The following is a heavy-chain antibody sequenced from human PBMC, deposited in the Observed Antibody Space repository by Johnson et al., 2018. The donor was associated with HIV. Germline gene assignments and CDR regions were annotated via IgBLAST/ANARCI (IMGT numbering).Heavy chain of an antibody. CDR3: ARALGLEVCAFDI. V-gene: IGHV3-7*03. J-gene: IGHJ3*02. CDR1: GFTFSDYY. CDR2: IKQDGREK. Sequence: VHLVESGGGLVKPGGSLRLSCAASGFTFSDYYMSWIRQAPANGLEWVANIKQDGREKYYVDSVKGRFTISRDNAKNSLYLQMNSLRAEDTAVYYCARALGLEVCAFDIWGQGTMVTVSS. D-gene: IGHD2-8*01.